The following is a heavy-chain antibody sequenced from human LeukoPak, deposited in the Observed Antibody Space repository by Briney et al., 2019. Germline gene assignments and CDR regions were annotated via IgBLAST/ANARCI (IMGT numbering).Heavy chain of an antibody. Sequence: PGGSLRLSCAASGFTFSSYAMSWVRQAPGKGLEWVSAISGSGGSTHYADSVKGRFTISRDNSKNTLYLQMSSLRAEDTAVYYCAKASIAAAGDFDCCGQRTLVSVSS. CDR3: AKASIAAAGDFDC. J-gene: IGHJ4*02. CDR2: ISGSGGST. V-gene: IGHV3-23*01. CDR1: GFTFSSYA. D-gene: IGHD6-13*01.